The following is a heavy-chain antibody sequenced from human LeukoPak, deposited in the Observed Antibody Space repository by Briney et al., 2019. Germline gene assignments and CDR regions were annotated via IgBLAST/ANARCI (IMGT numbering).Heavy chain of an antibody. Sequence: PSETLSLTCAVYGGSFSGYYWSWIRQPPGKGLEGIGEINHSGSTNYNPSLKSRVTISVDTSKNQFSLKLSSVTAADTAVYYCARPLGYCSDSRCPQSWFDPWGQGTLVTVSS. D-gene: IGHD2-15*01. J-gene: IGHJ5*02. CDR3: ARPLGYCSDSRCPQSWFDP. CDR1: GGSFSGYY. CDR2: INHSGST. V-gene: IGHV4-34*01.